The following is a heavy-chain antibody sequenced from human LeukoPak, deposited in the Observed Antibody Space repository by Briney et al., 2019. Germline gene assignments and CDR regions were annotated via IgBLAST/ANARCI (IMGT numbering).Heavy chain of an antibody. CDR1: GYTLAELS. D-gene: IGHD2-2*01. Sequence: ASVKVSCKVSGYTLAELSMLWVRQAPGKGLEWMGGFDPEGGKTIYAQKFQGRVTMTGDTSTDTAYMELSSLKSEDTAVYYCASTPPVLAAIGPTDFYIDVWGERTTVTVSS. V-gene: IGHV1-24*01. CDR3: ASTPPVLAAIGPTDFYIDV. J-gene: IGHJ6*03. CDR2: FDPEGGKT.